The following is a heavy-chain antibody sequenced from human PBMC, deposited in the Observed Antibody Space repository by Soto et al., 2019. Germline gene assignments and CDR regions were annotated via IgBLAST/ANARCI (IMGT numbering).Heavy chain of an antibody. CDR1: GGSISSSSYY. CDR3: ARHYYDSSAGY. J-gene: IGHJ4*02. CDR2: IYYSGST. D-gene: IGHD3-22*01. V-gene: IGHV4-39*01. Sequence: SETLSLTCTVSGGSISSSSYYWGWIRQPPGKGLEWIGSIYYSGSTYYNPSLKSRVTISVDTSKNQFSLKLSSVTAADTAVYYCARHYYDSSAGYWGQGTLVTVSS.